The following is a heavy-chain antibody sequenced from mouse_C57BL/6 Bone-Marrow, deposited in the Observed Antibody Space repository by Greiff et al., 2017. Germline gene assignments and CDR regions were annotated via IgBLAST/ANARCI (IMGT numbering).Heavy chain of an antibody. CDR1: GYTFTSYW. V-gene: IGHV1-74*01. Sequence: QVQLQPSWAELVKPGASVKVSCKASGYTFTSYWMHWVKQRPGQGLEWIGRIHPSDSDTNYNQKFKGKATLTVDKSSSTAYMQLSSLTSEDSAVYYCAAIYYYGSSYWYFDVWGTGTTVTVSS. CDR2: IHPSDSDT. CDR3: AAIYYYGSSYWYFDV. J-gene: IGHJ1*03. D-gene: IGHD1-1*01.